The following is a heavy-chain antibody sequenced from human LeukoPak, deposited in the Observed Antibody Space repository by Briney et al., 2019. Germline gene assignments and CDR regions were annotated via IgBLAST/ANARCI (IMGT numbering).Heavy chain of an antibody. V-gene: IGHV3-64D*08. CDR1: GLTFSSYA. CDR3: PLPTLGY. CDR2: ISTNGGRT. J-gene: IGHJ4*02. Sequence: GGSLRLSCSASGLTFSSYAMHWVRQAPGKGLQYVSGISTNGGRTYYADSVKGRFTISRDNSKNTLYLQMSNLGVEDSAVYFCPLPTLGYWGQGTLVTVSS.